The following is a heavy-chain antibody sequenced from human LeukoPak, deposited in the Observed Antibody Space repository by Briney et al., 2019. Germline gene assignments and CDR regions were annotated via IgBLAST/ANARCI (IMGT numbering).Heavy chain of an antibody. V-gene: IGHV4-59*08. CDR2: IYYSGST. CDR3: ARRIAAAGGFDY. CDR1: GGSISSYY. Sequence: ASETLSPTCTVSGGSISSYYWSWIRQPPGKGLEWIGYIYYSGSTNYNPSLKSRVTISVDTSKNQFSLKLSSVTAADTAVYYCARRIAAAGGFDYWGQGTLVTVSS. D-gene: IGHD6-13*01. J-gene: IGHJ4*02.